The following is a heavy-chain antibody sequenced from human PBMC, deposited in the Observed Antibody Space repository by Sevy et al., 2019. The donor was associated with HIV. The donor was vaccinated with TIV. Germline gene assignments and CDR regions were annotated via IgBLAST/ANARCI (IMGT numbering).Heavy chain of an antibody. V-gene: IGHV1-24*01. J-gene: IGHJ4*02. CDR3: SATREYYSDSYGYFDY. Sequence: ASVKVSCKASGHTLTDLSMHWVRQDPGKGFEWIGRFDPEDGERIYAQKFQGRVTMTEDTSTDTAYMELSSLRSEDTAVYYCSATREYYSDSYGYFDYWGQGTLVTVSS. D-gene: IGHD3-22*01. CDR2: FDPEDGER. CDR1: GHTLTDLS.